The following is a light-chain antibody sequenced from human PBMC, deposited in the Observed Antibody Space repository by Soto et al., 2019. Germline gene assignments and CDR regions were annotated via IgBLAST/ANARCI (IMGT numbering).Light chain of an antibody. CDR2: GAS. CDR3: QQYNTWPVT. Sequence: IVMTQSPATLSVSPGERVTFSCRASQGINRKLAWYQHKAGQAPRLLISGASTGATGIPARFSGSGSGTEFTLTLNSLQSEDSAVYYWQQYNTWPVTLGGGTKV. CDR1: QGINRK. J-gene: IGKJ4*01. V-gene: IGKV3-15*01.